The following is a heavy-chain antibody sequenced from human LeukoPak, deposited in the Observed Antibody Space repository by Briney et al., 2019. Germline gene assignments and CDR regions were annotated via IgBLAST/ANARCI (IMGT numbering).Heavy chain of an antibody. D-gene: IGHD6-19*01. CDR3: AKVGGGGWFFDY. CDR2: IIGSGDST. Sequence: GWSLTLSCAASGFSFSSYAMSWVRQAPGKGLEWVSGIIGSGDSTYYADSVKGRFTISRDNSKNTLHLQMNSLRAEDTAVYYCAKVGGGGWFFDYWGQGTLVTVSS. J-gene: IGHJ4*02. CDR1: GFSFSSYA. V-gene: IGHV3-23*01.